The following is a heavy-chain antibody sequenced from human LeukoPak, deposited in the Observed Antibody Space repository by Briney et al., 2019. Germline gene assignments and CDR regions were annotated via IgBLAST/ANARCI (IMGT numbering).Heavy chain of an antibody. D-gene: IGHD3-9*01. CDR3: ARGAYDTVSGSQIDN. CDR1: GGTFSSYA. CDR2: IVPIHGTA. Sequence: ASVKVSCKASGGTFSSYAFSWVRQAPGQGLEWMGVIVPIHGTANYAQKFQGRVTITADESTSTAYMEVSSLRSEDSAVYYCARGAYDTVSGSQIDNWGQGSLVTVSS. J-gene: IGHJ4*02. V-gene: IGHV1-69*13.